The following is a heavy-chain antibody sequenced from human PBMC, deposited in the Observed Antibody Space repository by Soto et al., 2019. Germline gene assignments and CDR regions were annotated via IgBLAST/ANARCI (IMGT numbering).Heavy chain of an antibody. D-gene: IGHD1-1*01. J-gene: IGHJ4*02. Sequence: QVQLVQSGAEVKKPGSSVKVSCKASGGTFSSLAISWVRQAPGQGLEWMGGIIPILRTAHYAQRFQGRVTITADESVSTAYMELSSLRSEDTAMYYCATDPPREEMHTIPGDYWGQGTLVTVSS. CDR2: IIPILRTA. CDR1: GGTFSSLA. V-gene: IGHV1-69*01. CDR3: ATDPPREEMHTIPGDY.